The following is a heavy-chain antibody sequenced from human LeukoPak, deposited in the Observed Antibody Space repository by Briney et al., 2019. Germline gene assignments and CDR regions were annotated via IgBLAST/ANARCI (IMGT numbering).Heavy chain of an antibody. CDR3: ARDRGYSTFDY. J-gene: IGHJ4*02. V-gene: IGHV3-7*01. CDR2: IKEDGSEI. CDR1: AFTFSNYW. D-gene: IGHD4-23*01. Sequence: PGGSLRLSCAASAFTFSNYWMSWVRQAPGKGREGVANIKEDGSEINYVDSVKGRFTISRDNAKNSLYLQMNSLRVDDTAVYYCARDRGYSTFDYWGQGNLVTVSS.